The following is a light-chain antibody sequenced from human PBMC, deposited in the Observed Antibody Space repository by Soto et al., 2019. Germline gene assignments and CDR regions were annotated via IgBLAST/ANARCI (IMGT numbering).Light chain of an antibody. Sequence: DIQMTQSPSSLSASVGDRVTITCRASQDISVYLAWYQQKPGKVPKLLIYSASTLQSGVPSRFIGSGSGTDFTVNISSLQPEDVATYDCQKYNTAPLTCGQGTRLE. CDR3: QKYNTAPLT. V-gene: IGKV1-27*01. CDR2: SAS. J-gene: IGKJ5*01. CDR1: QDISVY.